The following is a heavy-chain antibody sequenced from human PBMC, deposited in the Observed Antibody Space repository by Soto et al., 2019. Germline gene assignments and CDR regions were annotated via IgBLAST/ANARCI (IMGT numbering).Heavy chain of an antibody. V-gene: IGHV1-69*01. CDR3: ARGPSRYCTNGVCYSVHYYYYYGMDV. Sequence: QVQLVQSGAEVKKPGSSVKVSCKASGGTFSSYAISWVRQAPGQGLEWMGGIIPIFGTANYAQKFQGRVTITADESTGTAYMELSSLRSEDTAVYYCARGPSRYCTNGVCYSVHYYYYYGMDVWGQGTTVTVSS. J-gene: IGHJ6*02. CDR2: IIPIFGTA. D-gene: IGHD2-8*01. CDR1: GGTFSSYA.